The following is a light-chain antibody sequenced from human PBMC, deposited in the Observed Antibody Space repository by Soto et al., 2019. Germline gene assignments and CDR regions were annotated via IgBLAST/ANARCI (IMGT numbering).Light chain of an antibody. CDR1: SSDVGGYNY. V-gene: IGLV2-14*01. J-gene: IGLJ1*01. CDR2: DVS. Sequence: QSVLTQPASVSGSPGQWITISCTGTSSDVGGYNYVSWYQQHPSKAPKLMIYDVSNRPSGVSNRFSGSKSGNTASLTISGLQAEDEAAYYCSSYTSSSTYVFGTGTKVTVL. CDR3: SSYTSSSTYV.